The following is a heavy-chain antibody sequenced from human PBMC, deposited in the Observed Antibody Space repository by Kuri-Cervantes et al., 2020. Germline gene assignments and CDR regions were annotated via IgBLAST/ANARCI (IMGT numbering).Heavy chain of an antibody. CDR3: ARGGASGVWVDH. J-gene: IGHJ4*02. CDR1: GFTFSSYG. V-gene: IGHV3-30*03. Sequence: GESLKISCAASGFTFSSYGMHWVRQAPGKGLEWVAVISYDGSNKYYADSVKGRFTISRDNSKNTLYLQMNSLRAEDTAVYYCARGGASGVWVDHWGQGTLVTVSS. CDR2: ISYDGSNK. D-gene: IGHD2-15*01.